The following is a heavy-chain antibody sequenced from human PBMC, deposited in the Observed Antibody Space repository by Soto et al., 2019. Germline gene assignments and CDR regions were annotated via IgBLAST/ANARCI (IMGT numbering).Heavy chain of an antibody. Sequence: PGGSLRLSCAASGFTFSSYGMHWVRQAPGKGLEWVAVIWYDGSNKYYADSVKGRFTISRDNSKNTLYLQMNSLRAEDTAVYYCARGVVRLDYDILTGYYTAYFDYWGQGTLVTVSS. CDR3: ARGVVRLDYDILTGYYTAYFDY. D-gene: IGHD3-9*01. J-gene: IGHJ4*02. CDR2: IWYDGSNK. CDR1: GFTFSSYG. V-gene: IGHV3-33*01.